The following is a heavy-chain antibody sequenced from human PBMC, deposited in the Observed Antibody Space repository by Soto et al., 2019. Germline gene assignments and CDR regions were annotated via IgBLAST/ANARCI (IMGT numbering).Heavy chain of an antibody. V-gene: IGHV4-34*01. CDR3: ARGLGDDYGDFQY. J-gene: IGHJ4*02. Sequence: ASETLSLTCAVYGGSFSGYYWSWIRQPPGKGLEWIGEINHSGSTNYNPSLKSRVTISVDTSKNQFSLKLSSVTAADTAVYYCARGLGDDYGDFQYWGQGTLVTVSS. CDR2: INHSGST. CDR1: GGSFSGYY. D-gene: IGHD4-17*01.